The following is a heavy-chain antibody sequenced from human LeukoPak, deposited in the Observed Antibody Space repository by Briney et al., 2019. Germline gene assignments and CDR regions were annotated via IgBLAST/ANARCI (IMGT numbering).Heavy chain of an antibody. CDR3: AATYYGSGSYHNYNWFDP. CDR2: INAGNGNT. CDR1: GYTFTSYA. Sequence: ASVKVSCKASGYTFTSYAMHWVRQAPGQRLEWMGWINAGNGNTKYSQKFQGRVTITRDTSASTAYMELSSLRSEDTAVYYCAATYYGSGSYHNYNWFDPWGQGTLVTVSS. D-gene: IGHD3-10*01. V-gene: IGHV1-3*01. J-gene: IGHJ5*02.